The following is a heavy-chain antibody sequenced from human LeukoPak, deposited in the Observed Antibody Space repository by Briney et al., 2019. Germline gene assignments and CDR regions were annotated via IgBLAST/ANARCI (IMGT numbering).Heavy chain of an antibody. CDR3: AKEIFSGLLYIDY. J-gene: IGHJ4*02. D-gene: IGHD5-12*01. CDR1: GFTFSSSS. CDR2: ITDAVGST. V-gene: IGHV3-23*01. Sequence: GGSLRLSCAASGFTFSSSSISWVRQAPGKGLEWVSAITDAVGSTHYADSVKGRFTISSDDSKNTVYLQMNSLRPEDMAVYYCAKEIFSGLLYIDYWGQGTLVTVSS.